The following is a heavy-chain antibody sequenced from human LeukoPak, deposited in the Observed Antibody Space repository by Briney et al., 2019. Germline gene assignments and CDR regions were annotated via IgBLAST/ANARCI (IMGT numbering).Heavy chain of an antibody. J-gene: IGHJ6*02. CDR3: ARLPFCPNGVCYTGYYAMDV. D-gene: IGHD2-8*01. CDR1: GGSISSSTYY. Sequence: SETLSLTCTVSGGSISSSTYYWGWLRQPPGKGLEWIGSIYYDGSSYYNPSLKSRVTISVDTSKNQFSLKLSSVTAADTVVYYCARLPFCPNGVCYTGYYAMDVWGQGTTVTVSS. V-gene: IGHV4-39*01. CDR2: IYYDGSS.